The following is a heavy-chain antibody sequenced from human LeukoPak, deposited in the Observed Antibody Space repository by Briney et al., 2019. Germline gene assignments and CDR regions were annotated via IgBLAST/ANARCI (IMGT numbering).Heavy chain of an antibody. CDR3: ARDRDDGGFEY. CDR1: GFTFSNYW. J-gene: IGHJ4*02. V-gene: IGHV3-7*01. D-gene: IGHD4-23*01. CDR2: IKQDGSVK. Sequence: GGSLRLSCAASGFTFSNYWMSWVRQAPEKGLEWVANIKQDGSVKQYVDSMKGRFTISKDNVKNSLYLQMHSLRAEDTAVYYCARDRDDGGFEYWGQGTLVTVSS.